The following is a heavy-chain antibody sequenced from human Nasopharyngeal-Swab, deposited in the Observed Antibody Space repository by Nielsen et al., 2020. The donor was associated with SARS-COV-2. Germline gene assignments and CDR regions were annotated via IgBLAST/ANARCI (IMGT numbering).Heavy chain of an antibody. J-gene: IGHJ6*02. D-gene: IGHD6-13*01. V-gene: IGHV4-4*02. CDR3: ARGGSSSWYGYYYYGMDV. CDR2: INHSGST. CDR1: GGSISSSNW. Sequence: GSLRLSCAVSGGSISSSNWWSWIRQPPGKGLEWIGEINHSGSTNYNPSLKSRVTISVDTSKNQFSLKLSSVTAADTAVYYCARGGSSSWYGYYYYGMDVWGQGTTVTVSS.